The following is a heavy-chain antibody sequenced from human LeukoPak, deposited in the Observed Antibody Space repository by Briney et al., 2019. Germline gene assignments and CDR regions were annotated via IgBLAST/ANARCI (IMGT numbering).Heavy chain of an antibody. CDR3: AKWGLYCSSTSCYAPFQH. D-gene: IGHD2-2*01. J-gene: IGHJ1*01. V-gene: IGHV3-23*01. CDR1: GFTFSSYA. Sequence: GGSLRLSCAASGFTFSSYAMSWVRQAPGKGLEWVSAISGSGGSTYYADSVKGRFTISRDNSKNTLYLQMNSLRAEDTAVYYCAKWGLYCSSTSCYAPFQHWGQGTPVTVSS. CDR2: ISGSGGST.